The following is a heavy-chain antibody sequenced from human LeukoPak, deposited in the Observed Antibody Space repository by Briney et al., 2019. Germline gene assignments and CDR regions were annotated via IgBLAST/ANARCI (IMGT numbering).Heavy chain of an antibody. CDR2: INPNSGGT. CDR1: GYTFTGYY. V-gene: IGHV1-2*02. CDR3: ARGPGIAAAGTVSAYFQH. Sequence: ASVKVSCKASGYTFTGYYMHWVRQAPGQGLECMGWINPNSGGTNYAQKFQGRVTMTRDTSISTAYMELSRLRSDDTAVYYCARGPGIAAAGTVSAYFQHWGQGTLVTVSS. D-gene: IGHD6-13*01. J-gene: IGHJ1*01.